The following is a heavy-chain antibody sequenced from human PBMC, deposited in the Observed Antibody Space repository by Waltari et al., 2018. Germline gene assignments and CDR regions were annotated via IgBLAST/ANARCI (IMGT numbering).Heavy chain of an antibody. J-gene: IGHJ4*02. V-gene: IGHV3-23*03. Sequence: EVQLLESGGDLVQPGGSLRLSCAASGFTFSNSARTWVRQAPGKGLEWVSVIEGGGSTTYYADSVKGRFTISRDNAKNTLYLQMNRLRVEDTAVYYCAKKLGVSSWYYFDYWGQGTLVTVSS. CDR3: AKKLGVSSWYYFDY. CDR2: IEGGGSTT. CDR1: GFTFSNSA. D-gene: IGHD1-26*01.